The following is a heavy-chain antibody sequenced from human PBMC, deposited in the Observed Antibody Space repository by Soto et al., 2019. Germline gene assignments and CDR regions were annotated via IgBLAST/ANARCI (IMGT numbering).Heavy chain of an antibody. CDR3: AHRLTWDAFDI. CDR1: GFSLSDNGVG. CDR2: IYWYDEK. J-gene: IGHJ3*02. Sequence: QITLKESGPTLVKRTQTITLTCTFSGFSLSDNGVGVVWIRQPPGKALEWLALIYWYDEKIYSPSLKTRLTITKATYKNHDFLTMTNMDPVDTATYYCAHRLTWDAFDIWGQGTMVTVSA. D-gene: IGHD1-26*01. V-gene: IGHV2-5*01.